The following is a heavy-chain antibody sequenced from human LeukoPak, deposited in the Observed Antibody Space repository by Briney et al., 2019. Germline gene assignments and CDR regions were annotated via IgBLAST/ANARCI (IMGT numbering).Heavy chain of an antibody. Sequence: PSETLSLTCAVSGGSISSSNWWSWVRQPPGKGLEWIGEIYHSGSTNYNPSLKSRVTISVDTSKNQFSLKLSSVTAADTAVYYCARGITIFGVVTAMDVWGQGTTVTVSS. J-gene: IGHJ6*02. CDR1: GGSISSSNW. CDR3: ARGITIFGVVTAMDV. V-gene: IGHV4-4*02. D-gene: IGHD3-3*01. CDR2: IYHSGST.